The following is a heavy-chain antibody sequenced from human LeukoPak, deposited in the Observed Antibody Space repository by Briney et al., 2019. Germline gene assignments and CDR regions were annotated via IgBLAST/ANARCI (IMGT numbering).Heavy chain of an antibody. D-gene: IGHD5-12*01. CDR2: IYYSGST. Sequence: SETLSLTCTVSGGSISSSSYYWGWIRQPPGKGLEWIGSIYYSGSTYYNPSLKSRVTISVDTSKNQFSLKLSSVTAADTAVYYCARDVYSGYDFYYMDVWGKGTTVTISS. CDR1: GGSISSSSYY. CDR3: ARDVYSGYDFYYMDV. V-gene: IGHV4-39*02. J-gene: IGHJ6*03.